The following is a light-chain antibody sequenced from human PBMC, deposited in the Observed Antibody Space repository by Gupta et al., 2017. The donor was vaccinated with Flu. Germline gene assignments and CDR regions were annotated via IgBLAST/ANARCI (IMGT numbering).Light chain of an antibody. J-gene: IGKJ2*01. CDR1: QSVSGSY. CDR3: QQCGTSSYT. V-gene: IGKV3-20*01. CDR2: GAS. Sequence: GTLSLSPGERAPLSCRASQSVSGSYLAWYQQKPGQAPRLLIFGASSRATGIPDRFSGSGSGTDFTLTISRLEPEDFAVYYCQQCGTSSYTFGQGTKLEIK.